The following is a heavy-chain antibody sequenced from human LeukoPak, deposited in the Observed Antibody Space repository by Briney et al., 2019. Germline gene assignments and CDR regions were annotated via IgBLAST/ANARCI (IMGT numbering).Heavy chain of an antibody. CDR2: INQDGGAV. Sequence: GGSLRLSCAASGFLFNVRWMSWVRQAPGKGLEWVANINQDGGAVYYVDSVKGRFTFSRDNAKNTLYLQMNSLKAEDTAVYYCARESPSGSDAFDFWGQGTMVTVSS. D-gene: IGHD3-22*01. CDR3: ARESPSGSDAFDF. V-gene: IGHV3-7*01. CDR1: GFLFNVRW. J-gene: IGHJ3*01.